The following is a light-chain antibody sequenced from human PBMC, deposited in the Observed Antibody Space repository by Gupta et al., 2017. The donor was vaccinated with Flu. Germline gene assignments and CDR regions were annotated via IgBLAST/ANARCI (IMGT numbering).Light chain of an antibody. CDR3: VLYMGGGIVA. Sequence: TVTLTCGLSSGSVSTTYYPSWYQQTPGQTPRTLIYSTTVRSFGVPDRFSGSILGNKAALTITGAQADDESDYYCVLYMGGGIVAFGGGTKLTVL. CDR1: SGSVSTTYY. J-gene: IGLJ2*01. CDR2: STT. V-gene: IGLV8-61*01.